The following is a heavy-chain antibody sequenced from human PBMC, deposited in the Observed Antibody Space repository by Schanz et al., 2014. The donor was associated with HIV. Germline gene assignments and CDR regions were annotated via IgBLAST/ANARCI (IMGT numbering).Heavy chain of an antibody. Sequence: QVQLVQSGAEAKKPGASVKVSCKTSGYTFTNYVINWVRKASGQGFELMGWMNPNSGNTGYEQKFQGRATMTGNASISTAYTELTSLTSEDTAVYCWARGRREVTMIIVYWLDAWGQGTRVTVSS. CDR1: GYTFTNYV. J-gene: IGHJ5*02. D-gene: IGHD3-22*01. V-gene: IGHV1-8*01. CDR3: ARGRREVTMIIVYWLDA. CDR2: MNPNSGNT.